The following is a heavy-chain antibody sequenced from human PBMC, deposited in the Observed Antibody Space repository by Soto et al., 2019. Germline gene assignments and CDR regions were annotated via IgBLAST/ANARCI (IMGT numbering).Heavy chain of an antibody. J-gene: IGHJ4*02. CDR1: GGPFTSYT. CDR2: LIPMFDIA. D-gene: IGHD5-18*01. CDR3: AKDIAGKAMENFDY. V-gene: IGHV1-69*13. Sequence: SVKVYYKSSGGPFTSYTLYLVRQAPGQGLEWVGGLIPMFDIANYAEGFRGRVMITADEATNTASMELSSLTSADTAVYFCAKDIAGKAMENFDYWGQGTLVTVYS.